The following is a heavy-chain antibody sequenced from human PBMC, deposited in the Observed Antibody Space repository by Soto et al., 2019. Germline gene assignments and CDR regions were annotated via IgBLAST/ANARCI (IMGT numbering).Heavy chain of an antibody. CDR2: ISTYNGNT. CDR1: GYTFTNYG. CDR3: ARDDVVRVPGVRSFNKRGHDYYPMDV. Sequence: QVQLVQSGAEVKKPGASVKVSCRASGYTFTNYGISWVRQAPGQGLEWMGWISTYNGNTNYAQNLQGRVTMTTDTSTSTAYMELRSLRSDDTAVYYCARDDVVRVPGVRSFNKRGHDYYPMDVWGQGTTVTVSS. J-gene: IGHJ6*02. D-gene: IGHD3-22*01. V-gene: IGHV1-18*01.